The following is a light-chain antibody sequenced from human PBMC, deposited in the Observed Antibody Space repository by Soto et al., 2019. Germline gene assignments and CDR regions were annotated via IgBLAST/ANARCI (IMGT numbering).Light chain of an antibody. J-gene: IGLJ1*01. Sequence: QSALTQPASVSGSPGQSITISCTGTSSDDGGHNYVSWYQQHPGKAPKLMIYEVSNRPSGVSNRFSGSKSGNTASLTISGLQAGYKADYYCSSYTSSSIDYVFRT. CDR3: SSYTSSSIDYV. CDR2: EVS. V-gene: IGLV2-14*01. CDR1: SSDDGGHNY.